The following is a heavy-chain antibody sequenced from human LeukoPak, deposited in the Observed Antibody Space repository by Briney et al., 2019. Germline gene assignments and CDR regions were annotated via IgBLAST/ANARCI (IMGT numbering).Heavy chain of an antibody. CDR3: ARKRRQLATFGY. V-gene: IGHV4-34*01. CDR1: GFTFSNAW. CDR2: INHSGST. Sequence: PGGSLRLSCAASGFTFSNAWMSWVRQAPGKGLEWVGEINHSGSTNYNPSLKSRVTISVDTSKNQFSLKLSSVTAADTAVYYCARKRRQLATFGYWGQGTLVTVSS. J-gene: IGHJ4*02. D-gene: IGHD6-6*01.